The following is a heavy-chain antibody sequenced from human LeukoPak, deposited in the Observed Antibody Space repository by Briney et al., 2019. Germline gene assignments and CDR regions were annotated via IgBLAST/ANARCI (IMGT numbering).Heavy chain of an antibody. CDR3: ARDQVIWWFYY. Sequence: PSQTLSLTCTVSGASINSDNHYWSWIRQSPGKGLEWLGYYHSGSTGYSPSLKSRVTMSVDTSKNQFSLKVNSVTAADTAVYYCARDQVIWWFYYWGQGTLVTVSS. CDR1: GASINSDNHY. V-gene: IGHV4-30-4*01. J-gene: IGHJ4*02. D-gene: IGHD2-8*02. CDR2: YHSGST.